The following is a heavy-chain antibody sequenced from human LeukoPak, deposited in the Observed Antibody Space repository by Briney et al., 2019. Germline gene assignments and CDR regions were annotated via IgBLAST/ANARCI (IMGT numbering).Heavy chain of an antibody. J-gene: IGHJ4*02. CDR2: ISSSSSYI. D-gene: IGHD1-26*01. CDR3: ASDMGATCRRCFDN. V-gene: IGHV3-21*04. Sequence: PGGSLRLSCAASGFTFSSYSMNWVRQAPGKGLEWVSSISSSSSYIYYADSVKGRFTISRDNAKNSLYLQMSSLRVEDTAVYYCASDMGATCRRCFDNWGQGTRVSVSS. CDR1: GFTFSSYS.